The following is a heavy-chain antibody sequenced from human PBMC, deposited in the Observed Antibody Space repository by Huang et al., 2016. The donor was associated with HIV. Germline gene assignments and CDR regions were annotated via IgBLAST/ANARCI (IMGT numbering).Heavy chain of an antibody. CDR2: RNPNTGNT. J-gene: IGHJ4*02. D-gene: IGHD4-17*01. CDR1: GYTFTNYD. Sequence: QVHLVQSGAEVKKPGASVKVSCKASGYTFTNYDINWVRQAPGRGLEGMGGRNPNTGNTGFAQGCQGRVTMTRKTSITTAYIELTSLTSEDTAVYYCARSAYGDLDYWGLGTLVIVSS. CDR3: ARSAYGDLDY. V-gene: IGHV1-8*02.